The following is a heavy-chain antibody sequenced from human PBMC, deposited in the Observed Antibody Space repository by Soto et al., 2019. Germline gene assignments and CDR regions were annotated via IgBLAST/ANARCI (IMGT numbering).Heavy chain of an antibody. Sequence: GGSLRLSCAASGFTCSSYGMHWVRQAPGKGLEWVAVIWYDGSNKYYADSVKGRFTISRDNSKNTLYLQMNSLRAEDTAVYYCAREDIAAAGDDAFDIWGQGTMVTVSS. D-gene: IGHD6-13*01. CDR3: AREDIAAAGDDAFDI. J-gene: IGHJ3*02. CDR2: IWYDGSNK. V-gene: IGHV3-33*01. CDR1: GFTCSSYG.